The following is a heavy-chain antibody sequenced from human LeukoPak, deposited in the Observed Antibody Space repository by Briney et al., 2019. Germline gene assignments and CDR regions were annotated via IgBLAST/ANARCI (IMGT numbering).Heavy chain of an antibody. CDR3: ARVPPRPAMGPYFDY. Sequence: SQTLSLTCTVSGGSISSGGYYWSWIRQHPGKGLEWIGYIYYSGSTYYNPSLKSRVTISVDTSKNQFSLKLSSVTAADTAVYYCARVPPRPAMGPYFDYWGQGTLVTVSS. CDR2: IYYSGST. J-gene: IGHJ4*02. V-gene: IGHV4-31*03. CDR1: GGSISSGGYY. D-gene: IGHD5-18*01.